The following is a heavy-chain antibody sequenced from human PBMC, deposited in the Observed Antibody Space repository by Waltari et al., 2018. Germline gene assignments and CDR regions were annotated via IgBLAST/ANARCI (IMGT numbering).Heavy chain of an antibody. V-gene: IGHV1-2*06. CDR1: GYRFTGDH. CDR2: IIPDGGVT. Sequence: QVQPVQSGAEVTKPGASVKVSCTASGYRFTGDHRHWLRQAPGQGLEWMGRIIPDGGVTKYAQNFQGRVTMTRDTSTNTAYMELNSLTSDDTAVYYCARGRNDLSAFFDPWGQGTLVAVSS. J-gene: IGHJ5*02. D-gene: IGHD2-21*02. CDR3: ARGRNDLSAFFDP.